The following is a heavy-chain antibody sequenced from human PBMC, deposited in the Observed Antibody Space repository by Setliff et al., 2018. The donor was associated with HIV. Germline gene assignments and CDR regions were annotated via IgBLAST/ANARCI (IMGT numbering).Heavy chain of an antibody. CDR2: INHGGST. CDR3: ARGGGYKRTFDY. Sequence: PSETLSLTCAVYGGSFSGYYWSWIRQPPGKGLEWIGEINHGGSTDYNPSLKSRVAISVDTSKNQFSLKFSSVTAADTAVYYCARGGGYKRTFDYWGQGTLVTVSS. D-gene: IGHD3-22*01. V-gene: IGHV4-34*01. CDR1: GGSFSGYY. J-gene: IGHJ4*02.